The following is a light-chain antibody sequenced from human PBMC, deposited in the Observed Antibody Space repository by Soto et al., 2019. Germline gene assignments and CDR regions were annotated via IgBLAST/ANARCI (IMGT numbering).Light chain of an antibody. CDR1: QSISSY. CDR3: QQSYSTPRT. J-gene: IGKJ1*01. V-gene: IGKV1-39*01. CDR2: AAS. Sequence: DIQMTQSQSSLSASVGDRFTITCRASQSISSYLNWDQQKPGKAPKLLIYAASSLQSGVPSRFSGSGSGTDFTLTISSLQPEDFATYYCQQSYSTPRTFGQGTKVEIK.